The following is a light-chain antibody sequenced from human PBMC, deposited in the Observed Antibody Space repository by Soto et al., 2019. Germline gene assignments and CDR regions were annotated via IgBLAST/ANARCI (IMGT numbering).Light chain of an antibody. J-gene: IGLJ2*01. CDR1: SSDVGSYNL. CDR3: CSYAGSSTLV. Sequence: QSALTQPASVSGSPGQSITISCTGSSSDVGSYNLVSWYQHHPGKAPKLMIYEGSKRPSGVSNRFSGSKSGNTASLTITGLQAEDEAHYFCCSYAGSSTLVFGGGTKLTVL. V-gene: IGLV2-23*01. CDR2: EGS.